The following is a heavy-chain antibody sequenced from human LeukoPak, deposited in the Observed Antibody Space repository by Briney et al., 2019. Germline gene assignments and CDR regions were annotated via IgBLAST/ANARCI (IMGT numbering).Heavy chain of an antibody. CDR1: GYTCTSYY. CDR2: INPSGGST. J-gene: IGHJ4*02. Sequence: ASVKVSCKASGYTCTSYYKHWVRQAPGQGLEWMGIINPSGGSTSHAQKFQGRVTMTRDTSTSTVYMELSSLRSEDTAVYFCARGPEDGYNFDYWGQGTLVTVSS. CDR3: ARGPEDGYNFDY. D-gene: IGHD5-24*01. V-gene: IGHV1-46*01.